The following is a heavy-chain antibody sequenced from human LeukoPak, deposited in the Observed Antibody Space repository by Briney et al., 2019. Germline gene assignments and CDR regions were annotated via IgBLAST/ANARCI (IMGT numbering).Heavy chain of an antibody. CDR1: GFTFSSYA. CDR2: ISYDGSNK. Sequence: GGSLRLSCAASGFTFSSYAMHRVRQAPGKGLEWVAVISYDGSNKYYADSVKGRFTISRDNSKNTLYLQMDSLRAEDTAVYYCARGASDYYDSSGYYRNWFDPWGQGTLVTVSS. J-gene: IGHJ5*02. CDR3: ARGASDYYDSSGYYRNWFDP. V-gene: IGHV3-30-3*01. D-gene: IGHD3-22*01.